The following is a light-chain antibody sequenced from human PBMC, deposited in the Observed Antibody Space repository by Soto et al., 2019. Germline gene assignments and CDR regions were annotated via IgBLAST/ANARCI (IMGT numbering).Light chain of an antibody. J-gene: IGLJ1*01. V-gene: IGLV2-14*01. CDR2: EVS. CDR3: TSYTTISTLYV. Sequence: QSALTQPASVSGSPGQPVTISCTGTNTDIGNYNYVSWYQQHPGKAPKVMIYEVSNRPSGISNRFSGSKSGNTASLTISGLQAEDEADYYCTSYTTISTLYVFGSGTKVTVL. CDR1: NTDIGNYNY.